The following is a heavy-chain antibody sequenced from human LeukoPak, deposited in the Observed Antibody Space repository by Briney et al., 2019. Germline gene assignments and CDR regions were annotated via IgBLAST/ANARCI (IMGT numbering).Heavy chain of an antibody. Sequence: SETLSLTCTVSGGSISSYYWSWIRQPPGKGLEWIGYICYSGSTNYNPSLKSRVTISVDTSKNQFSLKLSSVTAADTAVYYCARGLLNYDFWSGFDPWGQGTLVTVSS. CDR2: ICYSGST. D-gene: IGHD3-3*01. V-gene: IGHV4-59*01. J-gene: IGHJ5*02. CDR1: GGSISSYY. CDR3: ARGLLNYDFWSGFDP.